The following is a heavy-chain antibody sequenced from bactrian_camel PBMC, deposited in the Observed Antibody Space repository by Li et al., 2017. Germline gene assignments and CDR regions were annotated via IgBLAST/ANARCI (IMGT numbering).Heavy chain of an antibody. CDR1: GFAIVKYG. CDR3: AYTDSRWVPLD. CDR2: NSVRGDIE. Sequence: VQLVESGGDLVQPGGSLRLSCVATGFAIVKYGMSWVRQAPGKGLEWISGNSVRGDIERYADSVKGRFTISRDNDKNTVYLQLNNVQTEDTAMYYCAYTDSRWVPLDCGQGTQVTVS. J-gene: IGHJ4*01. D-gene: IGHD3*01. V-gene: IGHV3S40*01.